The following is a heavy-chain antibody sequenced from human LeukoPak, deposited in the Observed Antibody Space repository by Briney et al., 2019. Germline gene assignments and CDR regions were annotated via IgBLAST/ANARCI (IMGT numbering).Heavy chain of an antibody. Sequence: PGGSLRLSCAASGFTFSSYGMHWVRQAPGKGLEWVAFIRYDGSNKYYADSVKGRFSISRDNSKNTLYLQMNSLRAEDTAVYYCATDRQYYGSGTYAYMDVWGKGTTVTISS. CDR3: ATDRQYYGSGTYAYMDV. V-gene: IGHV3-30*02. J-gene: IGHJ6*03. CDR2: IRYDGSNK. D-gene: IGHD3-10*01. CDR1: GFTFSSYG.